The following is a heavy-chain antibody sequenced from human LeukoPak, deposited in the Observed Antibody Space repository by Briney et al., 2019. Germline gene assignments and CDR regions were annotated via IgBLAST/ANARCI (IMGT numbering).Heavy chain of an antibody. CDR2: ISYDGSNK. CDR1: GFTFSYYA. D-gene: IGHD4-11*01. Sequence: GGSLRLSCAASGFTFSYYAMHWVRQAPGKGLEWVAVISYDGSNKYYADSVKGRFTISRDNSKNTLYLQMNSLRAEDTAVYYCARDDYSASDHWGQGTLVTVSS. J-gene: IGHJ4*02. V-gene: IGHV3-30-3*01. CDR3: ARDDYSASDH.